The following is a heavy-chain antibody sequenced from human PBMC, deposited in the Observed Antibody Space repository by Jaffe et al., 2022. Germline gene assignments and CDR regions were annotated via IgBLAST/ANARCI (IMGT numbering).Heavy chain of an antibody. Sequence: QVQLQESGPGLVKPSETLSLTCAVSGYSISSGYYWGWIRQPPGKGLEWIGSIYHSGSTYYNPSLKSRVTISVDTSKNQFSLKLSSVTAADTAVYYCATDVLYYYDSSAYYYGDFDPWGQGTLVTVSS. V-gene: IGHV4-38-2*01. CDR3: ATDVLYYYDSSAYYYGDFDP. D-gene: IGHD3-22*01. CDR2: IYHSGST. CDR1: GYSISSGYY. J-gene: IGHJ5*02.